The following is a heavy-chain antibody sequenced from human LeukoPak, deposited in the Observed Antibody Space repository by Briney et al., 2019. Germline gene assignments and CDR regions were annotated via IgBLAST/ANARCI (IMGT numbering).Heavy chain of an antibody. J-gene: IGHJ4*02. CDR2: ISSSSSYI. D-gene: IGHD3-10*01. CDR3: AIPSVSRYYYCSKYYFDY. CDR1: GFTFSSYS. Sequence: GGSLRLSCAASGFTFSSYSMSWVRQAPGKGLEWVSSISSSSSYIYYADSVKGRFTISRDNAKNSLYLQMNSLRAEDTAVYYCAIPSVSRYYYCSKYYFDYWGQGTLVTVSS. V-gene: IGHV3-21*01.